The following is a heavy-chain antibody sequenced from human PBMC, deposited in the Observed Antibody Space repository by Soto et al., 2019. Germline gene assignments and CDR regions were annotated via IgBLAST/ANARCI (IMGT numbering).Heavy chain of an antibody. D-gene: IGHD2-21*01. CDR1: GFTFSSYA. V-gene: IGHV3-23*01. CDR2: ISGSGGST. CDR3: ANDIPIHRGFDP. J-gene: IGHJ5*02. Sequence: GGSLRLSCAASGFTFSSYAMSWVRQAPGKGLERVSAISGSGGSTYYADSVKGRFTISRDNSKNRLYLQMNHLRAEHTLVSYCANDIPIHRGFDPWGQGTMVTVSS.